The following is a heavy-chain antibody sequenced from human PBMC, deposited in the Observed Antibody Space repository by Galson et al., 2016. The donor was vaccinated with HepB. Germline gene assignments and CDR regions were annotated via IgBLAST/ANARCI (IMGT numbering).Heavy chain of an antibody. CDR2: LNAYNGNT. CDR1: GHTFISNS. V-gene: IGHV1-18*04. J-gene: IGHJ5*02. Sequence: SVKVSCKASGHTFISNSVTWVRQAPGQGLEWMGWLNAYNGNTHYAQNLQGRVTKTTGTSTNTAYMELRSLRHDETAVYYCATYQEGSGRVWFDPWGQGTLVTVSS. CDR3: ATYQEGSGRVWFDP. D-gene: IGHD3-10*01.